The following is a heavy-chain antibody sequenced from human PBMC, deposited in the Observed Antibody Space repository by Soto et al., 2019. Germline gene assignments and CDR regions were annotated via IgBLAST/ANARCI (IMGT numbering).Heavy chain of an antibody. V-gene: IGHV5-51*01. J-gene: IGHJ5*01. D-gene: IGHD2-2*01. CDR2: IFSSDSSA. CDR1: GFTFSSYS. CDR3: GTWSGSSWFDS. Sequence: GESLKISCKASGFTFSSYSLGWVRHMPGKGLQWMGNIFSSDSSAKYSPSFVGQVTISVDRSINTAYLQWSSLKATDTAIYYCGTWSGSSWFDSWGARTLVTVSS.